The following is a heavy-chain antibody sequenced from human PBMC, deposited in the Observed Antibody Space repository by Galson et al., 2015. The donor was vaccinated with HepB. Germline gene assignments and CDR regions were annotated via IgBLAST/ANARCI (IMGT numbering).Heavy chain of an antibody. Sequence: LSLTCTVSGGSISSYYWRWIRQPPGKGLEWIGYIHYSGSTKYNSSLKSRVTISVDTSKNQFSLKLSSVTAADTAVYYCARDGVHSSNWLNWFDPWGQGTLVTVSS. V-gene: IGHV4-59*01. CDR3: ARDGVHSSNWLNWFDP. CDR1: GGSISSYY. CDR2: IHYSGST. D-gene: IGHD6-13*01. J-gene: IGHJ5*02.